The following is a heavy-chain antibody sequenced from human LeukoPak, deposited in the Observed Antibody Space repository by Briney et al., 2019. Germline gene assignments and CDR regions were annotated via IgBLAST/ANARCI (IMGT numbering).Heavy chain of an antibody. Sequence: PGGSLRLSCAASGFTFSSYAMHWVRQAPGKGLEWVAVISYDGSNKYYADSVKGRFTISRDNSKNTLYLQMNSLRAEDTAVYYSAREDDSRGDKIDYWGQGTLVTVSS. V-gene: IGHV3-30-3*01. D-gene: IGHD3-22*01. CDR2: ISYDGSNK. CDR1: GFTFSSYA. CDR3: AREDDSRGDKIDY. J-gene: IGHJ4*02.